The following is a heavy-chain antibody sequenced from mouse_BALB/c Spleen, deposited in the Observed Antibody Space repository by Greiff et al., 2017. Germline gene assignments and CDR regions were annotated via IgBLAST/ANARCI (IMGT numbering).Heavy chain of an antibody. CDR1: GYSITSDYA. J-gene: IGHJ4*01. CDR3: ARRGLAMDY. CDR2: ISYSGST. Sequence: EVQLVESGPGLVKPSQSLSLTCTVTGYSITSDYAWNWIRQFPGNKLEWMGYISYSGSTSYNPSLKSRISITRDTSKNQFFLQLNSVTTEDTATYYCARRGLAMDYWGQGTSVTVSA. V-gene: IGHV3-2*02.